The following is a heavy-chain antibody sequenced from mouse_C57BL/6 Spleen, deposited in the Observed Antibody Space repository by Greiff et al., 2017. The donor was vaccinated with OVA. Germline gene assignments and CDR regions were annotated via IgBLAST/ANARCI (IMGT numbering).Heavy chain of an antibody. CDR1: GFTFSDYG. Sequence: EVKLQESGGGLVKPGGSLKLSCAASGFTFSDYGMHWVRQAPEKGLEWVAYISSGSSTIYYADTVKGRFTISRDNARNTLFLQMTSLRSEDTAMYYCARGNSYAMDYWGQGTSVTVSS. D-gene: IGHD2-1*01. J-gene: IGHJ4*01. V-gene: IGHV5-17*01. CDR2: ISSGSSTI. CDR3: ARGNSYAMDY.